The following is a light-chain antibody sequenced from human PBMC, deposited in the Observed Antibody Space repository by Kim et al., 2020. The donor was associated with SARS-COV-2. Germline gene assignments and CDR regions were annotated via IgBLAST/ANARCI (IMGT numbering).Light chain of an antibody. CDR2: GAS. CDR1: QGVSSN. V-gene: IGKV3-15*01. Sequence: VAPGERATRSCMASQGVSSNLAWYQQKPGQAPRLLMYGASTRATGIPARFSGSGSGTEFTLTISSLQSEDFAVYYCQQYNNWPLTFGGGTKVDIK. CDR3: QQYNNWPLT. J-gene: IGKJ4*01.